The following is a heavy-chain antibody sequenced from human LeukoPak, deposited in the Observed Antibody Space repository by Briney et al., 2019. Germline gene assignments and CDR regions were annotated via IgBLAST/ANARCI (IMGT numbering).Heavy chain of an antibody. J-gene: IGHJ4*02. D-gene: IGHD5-18*01. CDR3: ARDHLMGYSYGNHDLDY. CDR1: GFTFSSYE. V-gene: IGHV3-48*03. CDR2: ISSSGSTI. Sequence: GGSLRLSCAASGFTFSSYEMNWVRQAPGKGLEWVSYISSSGSTIYYADSVKGRFTISRDNAKNSLYLQMNSLRAEDTAVYYCARDHLMGYSYGNHDLDYWGQGTLVTVSS.